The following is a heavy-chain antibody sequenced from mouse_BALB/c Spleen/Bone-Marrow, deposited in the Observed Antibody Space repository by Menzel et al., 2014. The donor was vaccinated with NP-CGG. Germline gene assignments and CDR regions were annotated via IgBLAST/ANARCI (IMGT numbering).Heavy chain of an antibody. CDR1: GFSLSRYS. J-gene: IGHJ4*01. Sequence: VQLQQSGPGLVAPSQSLSITCTVSGFSLSRYSVHWVRQPPGKGLEWLGMIWGSGSTDYSSALKSRLSISKDDSKSQVFLKMNSLQTDDTAMYYCASPWGGYHYAMDYWGQGTSVTVSS. D-gene: IGHD2-2*01. CDR3: ASPWGGYHYAMDY. V-gene: IGHV2-6-4*01. CDR2: IWGSGST.